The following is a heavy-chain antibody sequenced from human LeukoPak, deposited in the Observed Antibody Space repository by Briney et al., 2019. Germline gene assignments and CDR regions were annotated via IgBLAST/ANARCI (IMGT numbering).Heavy chain of an antibody. CDR1: GFTFSDYY. D-gene: IGHD6-13*01. CDR3: ARAPAAAHRFDP. V-gene: IGHV3-11*01. CDR2: ISTSGSTI. J-gene: IGHJ5*02. Sequence: GGSLRLSCAASGFTFSDYYMSWIRQALGKGLEWVSHISTSGSTINYADSVKGRFTISRDNAKNSLYLQMNSLRAEDTAVYYCARAPAAAHRFDPWGQGTLVTVSS.